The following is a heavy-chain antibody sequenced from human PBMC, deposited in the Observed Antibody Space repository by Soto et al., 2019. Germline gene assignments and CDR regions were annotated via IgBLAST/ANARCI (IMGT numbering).Heavy chain of an antibody. CDR1: VYTFTGYY. CDR3: ARGGVAATNYYYYYMDV. Sequence: ASVKVYCKASVYTFTGYYMHWVRQAPGPGLEWMGWINPNSGGTNYAQKFQGWVTMTRDTSISTAYMELSRLRSDDTAVYYCARGGVAATNYYYYYMDVWGKGTTVTVSS. V-gene: IGHV1-2*04. J-gene: IGHJ6*03. CDR2: INPNSGGT. D-gene: IGHD2-15*01.